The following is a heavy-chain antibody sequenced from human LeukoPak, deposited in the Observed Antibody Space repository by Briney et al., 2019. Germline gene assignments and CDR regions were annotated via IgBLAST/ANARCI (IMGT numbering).Heavy chain of an antibody. CDR2: INHSGST. CDR3: ASTLAAPRRGYYYYYYMDV. Sequence: PSETLSLTCAVYGGSFSGYYWSWLRQPPGKGLEWLGEINHSGSTNYNPSLKSRVTISVDTSKNQFSLKLSSVTAADTAVYYCASTLAAPRRGYYYYYYMDVWGKGTTVTVSS. J-gene: IGHJ6*03. CDR1: GGSFSGYY. V-gene: IGHV4-34*01. D-gene: IGHD6-13*01.